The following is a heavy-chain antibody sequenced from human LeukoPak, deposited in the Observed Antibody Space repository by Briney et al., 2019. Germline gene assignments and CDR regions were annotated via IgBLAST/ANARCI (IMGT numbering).Heavy chain of an antibody. J-gene: IGHJ4*02. CDR2: ISLSSSSI. V-gene: IGHV3-48*01. CDR1: GFTFSDYS. D-gene: IGHD3-10*01. CDR3: TREVYYGSGRRFDF. Sequence: PGGSLRLSCAASGFTFSDYSMTWVRQAPGKGLEWVSYISLSSSSIYYADSVKGRFTISRDNARNSLFLQMNTLRAEDTAVYYCTREVYYGSGRRFDFWGQGTLVTVSS.